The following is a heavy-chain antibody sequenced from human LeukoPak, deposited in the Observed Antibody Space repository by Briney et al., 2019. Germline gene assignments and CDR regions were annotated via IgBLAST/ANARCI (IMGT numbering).Heavy chain of an antibody. Sequence: GGSLRLSCAASGFTFSSYAMSWVRQAPGKGLEWVSAISGSGGSTYYADSVKGRFTISRDNSKITLYLQMNSLRAEDTAVYYCAKHYYGGNWADAFDIWGQGTMVTVSS. V-gene: IGHV3-23*01. J-gene: IGHJ3*02. D-gene: IGHD4-23*01. CDR1: GFTFSSYA. CDR2: ISGSGGST. CDR3: AKHYYGGNWADAFDI.